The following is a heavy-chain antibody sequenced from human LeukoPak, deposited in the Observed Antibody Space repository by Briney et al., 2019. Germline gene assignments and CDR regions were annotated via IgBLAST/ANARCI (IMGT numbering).Heavy chain of an antibody. CDR1: GFTFSTSG. D-gene: IGHD3-3*01. CDR3: AKTRGISISGVVPLCDY. J-gene: IGHJ4*02. V-gene: IGHV3-23*01. Sequence: GGSLRLSCAASGFTFSTSGMTWVRQAPGKGLDWVSIISGSGGTPYYTDSVKGRFTISRDNSKNTLCLQMNSLRAEDTAVYYCAKTRGISISGVVPLCDYWGQGTLVTVSS. CDR2: ISGSGGTP.